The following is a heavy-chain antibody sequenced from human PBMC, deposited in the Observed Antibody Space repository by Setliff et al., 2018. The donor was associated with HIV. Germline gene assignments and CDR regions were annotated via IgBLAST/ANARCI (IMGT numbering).Heavy chain of an antibody. J-gene: IGHJ3*02. V-gene: IGHV4-28*01. CDR2: INHNELT. CDR3: ARISNGFEPNAFDT. Sequence: SETLSLTCVVSGYSISSSNWWGWIRQPPGKGLEWIGYINHNELTYYNPSLKSRIIMSVDTSKKQLSLKLSSVTAVDPAVYFCARISNGFEPNAFDTWGRGTMVTVSS. CDR1: GYSISSSNW. D-gene: IGHD3-22*01.